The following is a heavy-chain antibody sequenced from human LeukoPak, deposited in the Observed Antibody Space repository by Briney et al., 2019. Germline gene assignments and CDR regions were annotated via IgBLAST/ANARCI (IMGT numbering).Heavy chain of an antibody. Sequence: ASVKVSCKASGYTFTSYYMHWVRQAPGQGLEWMGIINPSGGSTSYAQKFQGRVTITTDESTSTAYMELSSLRSEDTAVYYCARDRDCSSTSCYNYYMDVWGKGTTVTVSS. CDR2: INPSGGST. D-gene: IGHD2-2*02. CDR1: GYTFTSYY. V-gene: IGHV1-46*01. J-gene: IGHJ6*03. CDR3: ARDRDCSSTSCYNYYMDV.